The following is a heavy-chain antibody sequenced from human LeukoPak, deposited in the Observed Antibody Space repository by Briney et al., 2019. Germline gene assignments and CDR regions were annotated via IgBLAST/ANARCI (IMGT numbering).Heavy chain of an antibody. Sequence: SETLSLTCAVYGGSFSGYYWSWIRQPPGKGLEWIGEINHSGSTNYNPSLKSRVTISVDTSKNQFSLKLSSVTAADTAVYYCARQPVWFGELSGFDYWGQGTLVTVSS. CDR2: INHSGST. CDR3: ARQPVWFGELSGFDY. D-gene: IGHD3-10*01. CDR1: GGSFSGYY. V-gene: IGHV4-34*01. J-gene: IGHJ4*02.